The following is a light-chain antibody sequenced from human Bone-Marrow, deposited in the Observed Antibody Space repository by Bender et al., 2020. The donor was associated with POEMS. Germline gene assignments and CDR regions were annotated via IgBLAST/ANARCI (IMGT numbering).Light chain of an antibody. CDR1: RSYLGSYNY. CDR2: DVT. J-gene: IGLJ2*01. Sequence: SALTQPPSASGSPEQSITISCTGTRSYLGSYNYVSWYQQHPGKAPKLIIFDVTRRPSGVSNRFSGSKSGNTASLTISGLRAEDEADYYCCSYSSSIIVVFGGGTKLTVL. CDR3: CSYSSSIIVV. V-gene: IGLV2-23*02.